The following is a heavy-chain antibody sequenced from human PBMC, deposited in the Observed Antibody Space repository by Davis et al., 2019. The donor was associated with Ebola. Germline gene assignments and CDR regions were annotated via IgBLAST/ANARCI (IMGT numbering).Heavy chain of an antibody. CDR2: ISADGSRT. D-gene: IGHD3-3*01. Sequence: PGGSLRLSCAASGFTFSAYWMHWVRHVPGKGLAWVSRISADGSRTDYADSVKGRFTISRDNAKNTVYLQMSGLRADDTAVYYCRGNHYDIDFWGQGTLVTVSS. CDR3: RGNHYDIDF. CDR1: GFTFSAYW. V-gene: IGHV3-74*01. J-gene: IGHJ4*02.